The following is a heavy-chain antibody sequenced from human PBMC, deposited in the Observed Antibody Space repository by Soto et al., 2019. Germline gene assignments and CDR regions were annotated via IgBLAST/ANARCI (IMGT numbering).Heavy chain of an antibody. J-gene: IGHJ5*02. CDR2: ITNSGTSM. V-gene: IGHV3-11*01. CDR1: GFTFSDYY. CDR3: ARDTAFIASGLFDP. D-gene: IGHD3-22*01. Sequence: PVGSLRLSCAASGFTFSDYYMFWIRQAPGKGLEWVSYITNSGTSMYYADSVKGRFTISRDNAKKSLYLHMNSLRAEDTAVYFCARDTAFIASGLFDPWGQGTLVTVSS.